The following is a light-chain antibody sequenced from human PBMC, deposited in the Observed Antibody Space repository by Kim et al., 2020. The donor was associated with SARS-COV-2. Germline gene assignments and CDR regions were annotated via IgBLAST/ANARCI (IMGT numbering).Light chain of an antibody. CDR1: QDISNY. CDR3: QQYDNLYS. V-gene: IGKV1-33*01. CDR2: DAS. Sequence: SASVGDRVTITCQASQDISNYLNWYQQKPGKAPKLLIYDASNLETGVPSRFSGSGSGTDFTFTISSLQPEDIATYYCQQYDNLYSFGQGTKLEI. J-gene: IGKJ2*03.